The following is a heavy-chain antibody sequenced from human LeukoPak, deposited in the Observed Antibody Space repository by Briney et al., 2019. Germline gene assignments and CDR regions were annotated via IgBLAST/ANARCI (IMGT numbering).Heavy chain of an antibody. J-gene: IGHJ4*02. V-gene: IGHV4-38-2*01. CDR2: IYYSGST. CDR3: ARGWRFRITMVRGVITEYGFDY. D-gene: IGHD3-10*01. Sequence: AGGSLRLSCAASGFTFSGYATSWVRQAPGKGLEWIGSIYYSGSTSYNPSLKSRVTISVDTSKNQFSLKLSSVTAADTAVYYCARGWRFRITMVRGVITEYGFDYWGQGTLATVSS. CDR1: GFTFSGYA.